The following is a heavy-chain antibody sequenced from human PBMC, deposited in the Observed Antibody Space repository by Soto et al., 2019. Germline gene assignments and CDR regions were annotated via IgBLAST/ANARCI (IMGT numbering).Heavy chain of an antibody. V-gene: IGHV1-18*01. CDR2: ISANGINT. J-gene: IGHJ4*02. CDR1: GYTFNNHG. Sequence: QVQLVQSGAEVKKPGASVKVSCQASGYTFNNHGINWVRQAPGQGLEWMGWISANGINTHYAQNLQGRVTMTTDISTSTAYMELRSLRSDDSAVYYCARVRGYYFDCWGQGTLVTVSS. D-gene: IGHD1-26*01. CDR3: ARVRGYYFDC.